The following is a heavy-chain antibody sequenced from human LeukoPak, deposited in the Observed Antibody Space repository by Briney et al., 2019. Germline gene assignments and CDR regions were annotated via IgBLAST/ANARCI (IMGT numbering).Heavy chain of an antibody. V-gene: IGHV3-74*01. Sequence: GGSLRLSCVASGFTFSTYWMHWVRQAPGRGLVWVSRINSDGSSTSYADSVKGRFTISRDNAKNTLYLQMNSLRAEDTAVYYCVRIVGVPTADNYWGQGTLVTVSS. CDR2: INSDGSST. J-gene: IGHJ4*02. D-gene: IGHD2-2*01. CDR1: GFTFSTYW. CDR3: VRIVGVPTADNY.